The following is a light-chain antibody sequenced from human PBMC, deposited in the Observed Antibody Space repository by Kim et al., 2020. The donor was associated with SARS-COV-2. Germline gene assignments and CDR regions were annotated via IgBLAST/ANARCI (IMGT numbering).Light chain of an antibody. Sequence: DIQMTQSPSSLSASVGDRVTITCRASQSISSYLNWYQQKPGKAPKLLIYAASSLQSGVPSRFSGSGSGTDFTLTISSLQPEDFATYYCQQSYSTPLPFGVGTKVDIK. V-gene: IGKV1-39*01. CDR1: QSISSY. J-gene: IGKJ4*01. CDR2: AAS. CDR3: QQSYSTPLP.